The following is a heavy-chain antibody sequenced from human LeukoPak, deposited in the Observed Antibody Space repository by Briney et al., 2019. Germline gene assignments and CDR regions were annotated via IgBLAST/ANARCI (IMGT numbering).Heavy chain of an antibody. Sequence: PGGPLRLSCAASGFTFSDYYMSWIRQAPGKGLEWVGIIWYDGSNKYYADSVKGRFTISRDNSKNTLYLQMNSLRVEDTAVYYCARPYYSNYYYYGMDVWGQGTTVTVSS. CDR2: IWYDGSNK. V-gene: IGHV3-33*08. CDR3: ARPYYSNYYYYGMDV. CDR1: GFTFSDYY. J-gene: IGHJ6*02. D-gene: IGHD3-22*01.